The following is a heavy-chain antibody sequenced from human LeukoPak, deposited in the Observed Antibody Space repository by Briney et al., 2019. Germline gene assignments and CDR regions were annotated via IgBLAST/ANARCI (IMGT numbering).Heavy chain of an antibody. J-gene: IGHJ5*02. Sequence: GRSLRLSCAASGFTFSNYGIHWVRQAPGKGLEWVAVISYDGSNKDYADSVKGRFTISRDNSKNTLYLQMTSLRPEDTAVYYCAKDVVIMIVVGGGFDRWGQGTLVTVSS. CDR1: GFTFSNYG. CDR2: ISYDGSNK. V-gene: IGHV3-30*18. CDR3: AKDVVIMIVVGGGFDR. D-gene: IGHD3-22*01.